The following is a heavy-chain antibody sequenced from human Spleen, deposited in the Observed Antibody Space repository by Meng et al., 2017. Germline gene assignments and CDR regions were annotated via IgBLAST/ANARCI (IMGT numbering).Heavy chain of an antibody. D-gene: IGHD1-26*01. J-gene: IGHJ4*02. CDR1: GFTFSRYA. V-gene: IGHV3-23*01. Sequence: GESLKISCAASGFTFSRYAMSWVRQAPGRGLEWVSVISGSGGRTYYADSVKGRFTISRDNSKNTLYLQMNSLRAEDTAVYYCSKDQGGSYYIDVVGDSWGQGTLVTVSS. CDR3: SKDQGGSYYIDVVGDS. CDR2: ISGSGGRT.